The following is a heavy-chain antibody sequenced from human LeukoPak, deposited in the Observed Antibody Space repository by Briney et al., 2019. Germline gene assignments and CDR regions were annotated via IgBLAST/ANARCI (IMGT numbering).Heavy chain of an antibody. Sequence: SETLSLTRTVSGGSISSSSYYWGWIRQPPGKGLEWIGSIYYSGSTYYNPSLKSRVTISVDTSKNQFSLKLSSVTAADTAVYYCARLPGGIFGVVIYYFDYWGQGTLVTVSS. V-gene: IGHV4-39*01. CDR1: GGSISSSSYY. CDR2: IYYSGST. J-gene: IGHJ4*02. D-gene: IGHD3-3*01. CDR3: ARLPGGIFGVVIYYFDY.